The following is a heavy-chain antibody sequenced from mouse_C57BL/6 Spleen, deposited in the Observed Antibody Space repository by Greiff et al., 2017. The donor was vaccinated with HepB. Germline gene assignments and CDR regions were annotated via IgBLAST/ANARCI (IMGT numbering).Heavy chain of an antibody. CDR2: INPSNGGT. V-gene: IGHV1-53*01. D-gene: IGHD1-1*01. CDR1: GYTFTSYW. J-gene: IGHJ2*01. Sequence: VQLQQSGAELVKPGASVKLSCKASGYTFTSYWMHWVKQRTEQGLEWIGNINPSNGGTNYNEKFKSKATLTVDTSSSTAYMQLSSLTSEDSAVSVCASARAYYCGRSGYWGQGTTLTVSA. CDR3: ASARAYYCGRSGY.